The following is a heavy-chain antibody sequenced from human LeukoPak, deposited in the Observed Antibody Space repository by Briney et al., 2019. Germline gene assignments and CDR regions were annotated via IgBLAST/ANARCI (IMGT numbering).Heavy chain of an antibody. CDR3: ARHDKYYCGMDV. Sequence: PSETLSLTCTVSGGSISSSSYYWGWIRQPPGKGLEWIGSIYYSGSTYYNPSLKSRVTISVDTSKNQFSLKLSSVTAADTAVYYRARHDKYYCGMDVWGQGTTVTVSS. D-gene: IGHD3-22*01. CDR2: IYYSGST. V-gene: IGHV4-39*01. CDR1: GGSISSSSYY. J-gene: IGHJ6*02.